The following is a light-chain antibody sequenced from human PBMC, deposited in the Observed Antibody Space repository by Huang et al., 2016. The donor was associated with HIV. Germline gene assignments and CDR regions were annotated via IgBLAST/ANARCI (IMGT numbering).Light chain of an antibody. V-gene: IGKV3-15*01. CDR1: QSINKN. CDR3: QHYNNWPPLVT. CDR2: GAS. Sequence: EMVMTQSPATLSVSPGERATVSCRASQSINKNLAWYQQKPGQAPRLLIYGASTRATGSPAKFMGSGSGTEFTLTISSLQSEDFAFYYCQHYNNWPPLVTFGGGTKVEIK. J-gene: IGKJ4*01.